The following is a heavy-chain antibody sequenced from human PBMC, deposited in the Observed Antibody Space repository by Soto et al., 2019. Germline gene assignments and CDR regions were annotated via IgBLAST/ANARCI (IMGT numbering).Heavy chain of an antibody. D-gene: IGHD6-19*01. Sequence: EVQLVESGGGLVQPGGSLRLSCAASGFTVSSNYMSWVRQAPGKGLEWVSVIYSGGSTYYADSVKGRFTNSRDNSKTTVYLQMNSLRSEDTAVYYCARQVPHSSGWYDPNDYWGQRTLFTVSS. J-gene: IGHJ4*02. CDR2: IYSGGST. CDR1: GFTVSSNY. CDR3: ARQVPHSSGWYDPNDY. V-gene: IGHV3-66*04.